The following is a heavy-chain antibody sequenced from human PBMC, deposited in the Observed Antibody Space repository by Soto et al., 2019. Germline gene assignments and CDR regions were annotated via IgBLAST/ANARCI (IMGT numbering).Heavy chain of an antibody. Sequence: NPSETLSLTCSVSGYSVSSSDYYWAWIRQPPGKGLEWIGSMFYSGLTYYNPSLKSRVTLSVDTSKNHFSVRLNSVTAADTAVYYCAPLTVSLSGPYGIHVWGQGTTVTVSS. CDR2: MFYSGLT. CDR3: APLTVSLSGPYGIHV. D-gene: IGHD2-15*01. CDR1: GYSVSSSDYY. J-gene: IGHJ6*02. V-gene: IGHV4-39*01.